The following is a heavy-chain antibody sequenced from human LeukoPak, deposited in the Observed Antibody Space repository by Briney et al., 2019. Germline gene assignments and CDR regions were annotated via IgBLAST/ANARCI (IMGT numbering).Heavy chain of an antibody. Sequence: SETLSLTCSVSGVSISSFNWNWIRQPAGKGLEWVGRIHNDGSTMYNPSLKGRVSMSPDTSKNQFSLNLSSVTAADAAVYYCANSDSSGYYVDNWGQGTLVTVSS. V-gene: IGHV4-4*07. CDR3: ANSDSSGYYVDN. D-gene: IGHD3-22*01. J-gene: IGHJ4*02. CDR2: IHNDGST. CDR1: GVSISSFN.